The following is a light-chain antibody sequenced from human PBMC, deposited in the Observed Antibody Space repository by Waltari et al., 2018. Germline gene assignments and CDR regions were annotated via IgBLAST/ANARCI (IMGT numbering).Light chain of an antibody. J-gene: IGKJ2*01. CDR1: QSISSY. CDR2: AAS. V-gene: IGKV1-39*01. CDR3: QQGEASPYT. Sequence: DIQMTQSPSSLSASVGDRVTITCRASQSISSYLNWYQLKPGKAPNLLIYAASSLQSGVPSRFSGSGSGTHFTLTISSLQPEDFATYYCQQGEASPYTFGQGTKLEIK.